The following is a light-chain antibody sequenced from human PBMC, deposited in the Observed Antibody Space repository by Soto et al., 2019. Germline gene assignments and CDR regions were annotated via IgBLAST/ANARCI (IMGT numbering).Light chain of an antibody. CDR3: LQYNNWPPAT. CDR2: GAS. V-gene: IGKV3-15*01. J-gene: IGKJ3*01. Sequence: ERVVTQAPATLSVSPGERATLSCRASQSVYNNLAWYQQKPGQAPRLLIYGASTRATGIPARFSGSGSGTEFTLTISSLQSEDFAVYFCLQYNNWPPATFGPGTKVDI. CDR1: QSVYNN.